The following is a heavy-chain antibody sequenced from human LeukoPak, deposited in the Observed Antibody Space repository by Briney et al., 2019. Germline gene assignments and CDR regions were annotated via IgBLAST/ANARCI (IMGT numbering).Heavy chain of an antibody. D-gene: IGHD6-13*01. J-gene: IGHJ6*03. Sequence: ASVKVSCKASGYTFTSYGISWVRQAPGQGLEWMGWISAYNGNTNYAQKLQGRVTMTTDTSTSTAYMELRSLRSDDTAVYYCARGTAAAPYYYYYYYMDVWGKGTTVTVSS. V-gene: IGHV1-18*01. CDR2: ISAYNGNT. CDR3: ARGTAAAPYYYYYYYMDV. CDR1: GYTFTSYG.